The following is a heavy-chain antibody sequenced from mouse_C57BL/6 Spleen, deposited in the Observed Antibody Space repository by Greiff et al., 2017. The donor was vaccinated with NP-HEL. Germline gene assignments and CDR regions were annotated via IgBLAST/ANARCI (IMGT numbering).Heavy chain of an antibody. CDR2: INPGSGGT. CDR1: GYAFTNYL. CDR3: ARTLTFLDY. D-gene: IGHD4-1*01. J-gene: IGHJ2*01. Sequence: VKLQESGAELVRPGTSVKVSCKASGYAFTNYLIEWVKQRPGQGLEWIGVINPGSGGTNYNEKFKGKATLTADKSSSTAYMQLSSLTSEDSAVYFCARTLTFLDYWGQGTTLTVSS. V-gene: IGHV1-54*01.